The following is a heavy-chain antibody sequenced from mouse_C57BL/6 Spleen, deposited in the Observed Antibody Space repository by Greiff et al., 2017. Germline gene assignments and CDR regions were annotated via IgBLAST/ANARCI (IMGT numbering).Heavy chain of an antibody. CDR3: ARDRGYWGYFDV. J-gene: IGHJ1*03. D-gene: IGHD2-3*01. Sequence: EVMLVESEGGLVQPGSSMKLSCTASGFTFSDYYMAWVRQVPEKGLEWVANINYDGSSTYYLDSLKSRFIISRDNAKNILYLQMSSLKSEDTATYYCARDRGYWGYFDVWGTGTTVTVSS. V-gene: IGHV5-16*01. CDR1: GFTFSDYY. CDR2: INYDGSST.